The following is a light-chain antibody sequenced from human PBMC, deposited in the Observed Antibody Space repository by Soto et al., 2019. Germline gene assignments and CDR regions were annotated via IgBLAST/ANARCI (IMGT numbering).Light chain of an antibody. V-gene: IGKV1-5*03. CDR3: QQYNDNRA. Sequence: DIQMTQSPSTLSASVGDIVTITCRASQSISSWLGWYQQKPGKAPKLLIYKASTLQSGVPSRFSGSGSGTEFTLAISSLQPDDSATYDCQQYNDNRAFRQATKVEIK. CDR1: QSISSW. CDR2: KAS. J-gene: IGKJ1*01.